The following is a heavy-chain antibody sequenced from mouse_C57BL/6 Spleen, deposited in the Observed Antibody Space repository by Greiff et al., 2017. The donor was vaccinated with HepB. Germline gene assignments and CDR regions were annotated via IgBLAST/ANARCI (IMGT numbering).Heavy chain of an antibody. Sequence: EVMLVESGGGLVKPGGSLKLSCAASGFTFSDYGMHWVRQAPEKGLEWVAYISSGSSTIYYADTVKGRFTISRDNAKNTLCLQMTSLRSEDTAMYYCARGRWLLPYYAMDYWGQGTSVTVSS. CDR1: GFTFSDYG. D-gene: IGHD2-3*01. CDR3: ARGRWLLPYYAMDY. V-gene: IGHV5-17*01. J-gene: IGHJ4*01. CDR2: ISSGSSTI.